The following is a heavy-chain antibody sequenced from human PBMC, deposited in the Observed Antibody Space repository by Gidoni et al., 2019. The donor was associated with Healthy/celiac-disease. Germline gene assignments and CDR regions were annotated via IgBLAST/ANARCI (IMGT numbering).Heavy chain of an antibody. CDR2: IYSCGST. CDR3: ARGGDCSGGSCYPYYYYGMDV. Sequence: EVQLVGSGGGLIQPGGSLRLSCAASGFTVSSNYMNGVRQDPGKGLEWVSFIYSCGSTYYADSVKGRFTISRDNSKNTLYLQMNSLRAEDTAVYYCARGGDCSGGSCYPYYYYGMDVWGQGTTVTVSS. D-gene: IGHD2-15*01. V-gene: IGHV3-53*01. J-gene: IGHJ6*02. CDR1: GFTVSSNY.